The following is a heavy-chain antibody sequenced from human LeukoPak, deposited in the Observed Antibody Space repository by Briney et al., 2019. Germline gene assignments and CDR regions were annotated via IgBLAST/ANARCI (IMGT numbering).Heavy chain of an antibody. V-gene: IGHV4-4*07. D-gene: IGHD2-21*02. CDR3: ARQGVATAIDY. CDR2: ISASGNT. CDR1: GGSISNYY. J-gene: IGHJ4*02. Sequence: SETLSLTCTVSGGSISNYYWSWIRQPAGKGLEWIGRISASGNTNYNPSLKSRVTMSVDTSMNLFALKLSSVTAADTAVYYCARQGVATAIDYWGRGTLVTVSS.